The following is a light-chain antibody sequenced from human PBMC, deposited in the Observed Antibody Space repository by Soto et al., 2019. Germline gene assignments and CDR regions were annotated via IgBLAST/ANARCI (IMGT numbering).Light chain of an antibody. CDR2: DVS. CDR1: SSDVGGYNY. V-gene: IGLV2-14*01. J-gene: IGLJ1*01. CDR3: SSYTTSNTRQII. Sequence: QSALTQPASVSGSPGQSITISCTGTSSDVGGYNYVSWYQQHPGKIPKFMIYDVSNRPSGVSNRFSGSKSGNTPSLTISGLQAEDEADYYCSSYTTSNTRQIIFGTGTKLTVL.